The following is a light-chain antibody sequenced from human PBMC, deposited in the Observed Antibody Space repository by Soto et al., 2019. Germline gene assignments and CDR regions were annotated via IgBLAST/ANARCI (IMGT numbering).Light chain of an antibody. CDR2: QAS. CDR3: QHYNSYSKT. Sequence: DIQMTQSPSTLSASVGDRVAITCRASDNIATWVAWYQQKPGKAPKLLIYQASNLESAVPSRFAGSGSGTDFTITITRLQPDDFATYYCQHYNSYSKTFGQGTKVEV. J-gene: IGKJ1*01. CDR1: DNIATW. V-gene: IGKV1-5*03.